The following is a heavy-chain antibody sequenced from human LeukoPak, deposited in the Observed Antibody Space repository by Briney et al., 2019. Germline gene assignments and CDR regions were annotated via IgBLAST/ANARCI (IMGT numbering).Heavy chain of an antibody. V-gene: IGHV3-23*01. Sequence: GGSLRLSSAASGFTVSSNYMSWVRQAPGKGLEWVSAVSGSGANTYYAGSVKGRFTVSRDNSKNTLYLQMTSLRAEDTAIYFCAKELIIQPTGTVAFDVWGQGTMVTVSS. CDR3: AKELIIQPTGTVAFDV. CDR1: GFTVSSNY. CDR2: VSGSGANT. J-gene: IGHJ3*01. D-gene: IGHD1-1*01.